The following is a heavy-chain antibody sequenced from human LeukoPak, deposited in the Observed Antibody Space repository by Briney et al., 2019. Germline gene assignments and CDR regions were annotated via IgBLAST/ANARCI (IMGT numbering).Heavy chain of an antibody. J-gene: IGHJ3*02. V-gene: IGHV1-24*01. CDR3: ATSPYYFDSSGYLSWSGAFDI. D-gene: IGHD3-22*01. Sequence: ASVTVSCKVSGYTLTELSMHWVRQAPGKGLEWMGGFDPEDGETIYAQKFQGRVTMTEDTSTDTAYMELSSLRSEDTAVYYCATSPYYFDSSGYLSWSGAFDIWGQGTMVTVSS. CDR2: FDPEDGET. CDR1: GYTLTELS.